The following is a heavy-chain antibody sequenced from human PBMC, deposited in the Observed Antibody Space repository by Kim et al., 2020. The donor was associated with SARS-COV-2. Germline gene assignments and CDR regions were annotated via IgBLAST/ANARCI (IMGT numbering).Heavy chain of an antibody. CDR1: GFTFSDYY. D-gene: IGHD2-21*01. CDR3: ARVHLYCGGDCNLVRLDAFDI. J-gene: IGHJ3*02. Sequence: GGSLRLSCAASGFTFSDYYMSWIRQAPGKGLEWVSYISSSGSTIYYADSVKGRFTISRDNAKNSLYLQMNSLRAEDTAVYYCARVHLYCGGDCNLVRLDAFDIWGQGTMVTVSS. V-gene: IGHV3-11*01. CDR2: ISSSGSTI.